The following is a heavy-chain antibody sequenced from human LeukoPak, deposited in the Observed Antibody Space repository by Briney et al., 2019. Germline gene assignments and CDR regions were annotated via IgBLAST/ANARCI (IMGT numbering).Heavy chain of an antibody. D-gene: IGHD2-15*01. Sequence: SETLSLTCAVYGGSFSGYYWSWIRQPPGKGLEWIGEINHSGSTNYNPSLKSRVTISVDTSKNQFSLKLSSVTAADTAVYYCARVSCSGGSCAYYYGMDVWGQGTTVTVSS. CDR3: ARVSCSGGSCAYYYGMDV. CDR2: INHSGST. CDR1: GGSFSGYY. J-gene: IGHJ6*02. V-gene: IGHV4-34*01.